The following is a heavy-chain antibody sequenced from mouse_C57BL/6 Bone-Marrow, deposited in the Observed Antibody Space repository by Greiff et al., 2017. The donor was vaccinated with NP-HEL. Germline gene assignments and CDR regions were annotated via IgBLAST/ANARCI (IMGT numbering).Heavy chain of an antibody. CDR1: GYTFTDYY. Sequence: VQLKQSGPELVKPGASVKISCKASGYTFTDYYMNWVKQSHGKSLEWIGDINPNNGGTSYNQKFKGKATLTVDKSSSTAYMELRSLTSEDSAVYYCARRRGYSNYVYAMDYWGQGTSVTVSS. V-gene: IGHV1-26*01. J-gene: IGHJ4*01. CDR2: INPNNGGT. CDR3: ARRRGYSNYVYAMDY. D-gene: IGHD2-5*01.